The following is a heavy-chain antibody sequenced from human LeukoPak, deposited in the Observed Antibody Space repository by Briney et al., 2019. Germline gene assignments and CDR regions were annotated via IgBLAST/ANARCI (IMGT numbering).Heavy chain of an antibody. CDR3: ARAGRYSYGFWYYFDY. CDR2: ISDDGSNK. Sequence: GGSLRLSCAASGFTFSSYAMHWVRQAPGKGLEWVAVISDDGSNKYYADSVKGRFTISRDNSKNTMYLQMNSLRAEDTAVYYCARAGRYSYGFWYYFDYWGQGTLVTVSS. J-gene: IGHJ4*02. CDR1: GFTFSSYA. V-gene: IGHV3-30-3*01. D-gene: IGHD5-18*01.